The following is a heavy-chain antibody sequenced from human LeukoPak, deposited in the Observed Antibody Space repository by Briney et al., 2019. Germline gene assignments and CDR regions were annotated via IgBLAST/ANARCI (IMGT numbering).Heavy chain of an antibody. CDR3: ARHYRKKIIVVKKVYFDF. CDR2: VSHSGST. J-gene: IGHJ4*02. V-gene: IGHV4-34*01. D-gene: IGHD3-22*01. Sequence: SETLSPTCAVYGGSFSDYYWSWIRQPPGKGLEWIGEVSHSGSTNYNPSLESRVSISVDTSKNQFSLKLTSMTAADTAVYYCARHYRKKIIVVKKVYFDFWGQGTLVTVSS. CDR1: GGSFSDYY.